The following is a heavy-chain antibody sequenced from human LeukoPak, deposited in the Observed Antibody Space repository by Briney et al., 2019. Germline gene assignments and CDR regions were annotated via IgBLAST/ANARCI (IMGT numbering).Heavy chain of an antibody. V-gene: IGHV1-8*01. D-gene: IGHD6-13*01. J-gene: IGHJ6*02. CDR3: ARQGSSWYGYYYGMDV. CDR1: GYTFTSYD. Sequence: WASVKVSCKASGYTFTSYDINWVRQAPGHGPEWLGWMNPNSGNSGYAQKFQGRVTMTRDTSISTAYMELSSLRSEDTAVYYCARQGSSWYGYYYGMDVWGQRTTVTVSS. CDR2: MNPNSGNS.